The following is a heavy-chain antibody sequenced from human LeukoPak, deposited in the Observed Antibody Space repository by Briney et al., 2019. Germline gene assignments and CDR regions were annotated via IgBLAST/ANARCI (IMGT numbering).Heavy chain of an antibody. CDR3: AKAVSYSSSWYGIDY. J-gene: IGHJ4*02. Sequence: GGSLRLSCAASGFTFSNYGMFWVRQAPGKGLDWVSFIRFDGGHKYYADSVKGRFTISRDNSKNTLYLQMNSLRAEDTAVYYCAKAVSYSSSWYGIDYWGQGTLVTVSS. CDR1: GFTFSNYG. D-gene: IGHD6-13*01. V-gene: IGHV3-30*02. CDR2: IRFDGGHK.